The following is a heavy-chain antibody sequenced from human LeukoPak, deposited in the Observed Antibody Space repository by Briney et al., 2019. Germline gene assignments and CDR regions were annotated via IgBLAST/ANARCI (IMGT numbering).Heavy chain of an antibody. Sequence: SETLSLTCSVSGGSISGHYWTWIRQPPGKGLEWIGQIHYTGKPDYNPSLKSRITISVDTSKNQVSLQVSSVTAADSAIYYCARFGVDYDMDVWGHGTAVTVFS. D-gene: IGHD3-16*01. CDR3: ARFGVDYDMDV. CDR1: GGSISGHY. CDR2: IHYTGKP. J-gene: IGHJ6*02. V-gene: IGHV4-59*11.